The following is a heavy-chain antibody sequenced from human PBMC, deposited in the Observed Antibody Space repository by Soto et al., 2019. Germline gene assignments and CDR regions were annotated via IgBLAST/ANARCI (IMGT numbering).Heavy chain of an antibody. CDR2: MNPNSGNT. CDR1: GYTFTRYY. V-gene: IGHV1-8*01. Sequence: ASVKVSCKASGYTFTRYYINWVRQATGQGLEWMGWMNPNSGNTGYAQKFQGRVTMTRNTSISTAYMELSSLRSEDTAVYYCARGLNYYDSSGYYDFDYWGQGTLVTVSS. CDR3: ARGLNYYDSSGYYDFDY. D-gene: IGHD3-22*01. J-gene: IGHJ4*02.